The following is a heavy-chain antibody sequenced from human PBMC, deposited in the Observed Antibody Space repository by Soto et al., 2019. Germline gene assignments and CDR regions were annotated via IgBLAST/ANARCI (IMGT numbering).Heavy chain of an antibody. CDR1: GGTFSTFG. CDR2: IIPFFGTA. Sequence: ASVKVSCKASGGTFSTFGISWVRQAPGQGLEWMGGIIPFFGTARYSQKFEDRITITADESTNTVYMDLRSLASEDTAIYYCAKSAPMDAGDKYYYDFWGQGALVTVSS. J-gene: IGHJ4*02. CDR3: AKSAPMDAGDKYYYDF. V-gene: IGHV1-69*13. D-gene: IGHD4-17*01.